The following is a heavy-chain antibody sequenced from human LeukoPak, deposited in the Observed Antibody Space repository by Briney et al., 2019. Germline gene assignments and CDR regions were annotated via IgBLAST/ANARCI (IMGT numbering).Heavy chain of an antibody. CDR1: GFTFSDYY. D-gene: IGHD5-24*01. J-gene: IGHJ4*02. CDR3: ARGPPPLMATITGGLDY. Sequence: GGSLRLSCAASGFTFSDYYMSWIRQAPGKGLEWVSYISSSGSTIYYADSVKGRFTISRDNAKNSLYLQMNSLRAEDTAVYYCARGPPPLMATITGGLDYWGQGTLVTVSS. CDR2: ISSSGSTI. V-gene: IGHV3-11*01.